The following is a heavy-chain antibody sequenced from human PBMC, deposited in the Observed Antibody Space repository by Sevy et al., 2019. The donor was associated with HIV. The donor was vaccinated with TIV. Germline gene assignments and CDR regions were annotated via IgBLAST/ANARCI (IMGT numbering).Heavy chain of an antibody. J-gene: IGHJ4*03. CDR1: SGSIGNYY. D-gene: IGHD3-16*01. CDR2: IYYSGNT. CDR3: ARRAFLGGYFDS. V-gene: IGHV4-59*08. Sequence: SETLSLTCSVSSGSIGNYYWYWIRQPPGRGLEWLGLIYYSGNTNYNPSLKIRVTMSIDPSKNQFSLGLSSLTAADTAVYYCARRAFLGGYFDSWGQGILVTVSS.